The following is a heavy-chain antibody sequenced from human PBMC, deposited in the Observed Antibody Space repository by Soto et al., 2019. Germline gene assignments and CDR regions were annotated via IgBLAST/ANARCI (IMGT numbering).Heavy chain of an antibody. J-gene: IGHJ4*02. V-gene: IGHV4-31*03. D-gene: IGHD3-10*01. CDR1: GGSISSGGYY. CDR2: IYYSGST. Sequence: PSETLSLTCTVSGGSISSGGYYWSWIRQHPGKGLEWIGYIYYSGSTYYNPSLKSRVTISADTSKNQFSLKLSSVTAADTAVYYCARETVIIANFFDYWGQGTLVTSPQ. CDR3: ARETVIIANFFDY.